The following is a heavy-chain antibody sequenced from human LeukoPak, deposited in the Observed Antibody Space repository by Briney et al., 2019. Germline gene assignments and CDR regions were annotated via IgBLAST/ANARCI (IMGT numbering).Heavy chain of an antibody. V-gene: IGHV3-23*01. J-gene: IGHJ4*02. D-gene: IGHD3-22*01. CDR3: VKYDSSGYYAKFDY. Sequence: LTGGPLRLSCAASGFTFSSYAMSWVRQAPGKGLEWVSAISGSGGSTYYADSAKGRFTISRDSSKNTLYLQMNSLRAEDTAVYYCVKYDSSGYYAKFDYWGQGTLVTVSS. CDR2: ISGSGGST. CDR1: GFTFSSYA.